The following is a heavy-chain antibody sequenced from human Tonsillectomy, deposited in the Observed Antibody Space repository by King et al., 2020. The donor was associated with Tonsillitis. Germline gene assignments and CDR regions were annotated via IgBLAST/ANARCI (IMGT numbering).Heavy chain of an antibody. CDR3: ARVVAEVFYYYYMDV. Sequence: PLQESGPGLVKPSQTLSLTCTVTGGSISSGSYYWSWIRQPAGKGLEWIGRISTSGSTNYNASLKSRVTMSVDTSKNQFSLKLSSVTAADTATYYCARVVAEVFYYYYMDVWGIGPTVTVSS. CDR1: GGSISSGSYY. J-gene: IGHJ6*03. CDR2: ISTSGST. D-gene: IGHD2-15*01. V-gene: IGHV4-61*02.